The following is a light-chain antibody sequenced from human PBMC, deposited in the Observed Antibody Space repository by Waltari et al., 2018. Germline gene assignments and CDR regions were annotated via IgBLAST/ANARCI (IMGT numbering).Light chain of an antibody. CDR2: KAS. J-gene: IGKJ1*01. V-gene: IGKV1-5*03. Sequence: DIQMTQSPSTLSASVGDRVTITCRASQSISSWLAWYQQKVGKAPKLLIYKASSLESGVPSRFSGSGSGTEFTLTISSLQPEDFATYYCQQYNSYWTFGQGTKVEIK. CDR1: QSISSW. CDR3: QQYNSYWT.